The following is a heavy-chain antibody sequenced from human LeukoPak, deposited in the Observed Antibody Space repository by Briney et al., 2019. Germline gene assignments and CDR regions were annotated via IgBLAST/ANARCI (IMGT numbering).Heavy chain of an antibody. CDR1: GFTFSSYS. V-gene: IGHV3-48*04. Sequence: SGGSLRLSCAASGFTFSSYSMNWVRQAPGKGLEWVSYISSSSSTIYYTDSVKGRFTISRDNAKNSLYLQMNSLRAEDTAVYYCARGDAYDSLAVWGKGTTVTVSS. CDR2: ISSSSSTI. D-gene: IGHD5-24*01. J-gene: IGHJ6*04. CDR3: ARGDAYDSLAV.